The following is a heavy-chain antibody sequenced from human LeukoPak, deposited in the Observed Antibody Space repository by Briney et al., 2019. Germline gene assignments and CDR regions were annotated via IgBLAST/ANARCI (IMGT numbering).Heavy chain of an antibody. Sequence: GGSLRLSCVASGFSFGSYWMAWVRQAPGKGLEWVANMKHDGIEKYHVDSVKGRFTISRDNTKNSLYPHMSSLRVEDTAVYYCAREGREGYNYPALDFWGQGILVTVSS. CDR2: MKHDGIEK. D-gene: IGHD5-24*01. J-gene: IGHJ4*02. CDR3: AREGREGYNYPALDF. CDR1: GFSFGSYW. V-gene: IGHV3-7*05.